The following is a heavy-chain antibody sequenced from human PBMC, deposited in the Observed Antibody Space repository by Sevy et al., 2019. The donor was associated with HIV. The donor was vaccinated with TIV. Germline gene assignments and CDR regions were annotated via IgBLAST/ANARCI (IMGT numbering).Heavy chain of an antibody. CDR3: ARDHPSTAPFDY. J-gene: IGHJ4*02. CDR2: IKQDGSEN. V-gene: IGHV3-7*03. CDR1: GFTFSNFW. D-gene: IGHD2-21*02. Sequence: GGSLRLSCAASGFTFSNFWMSWVRQAPGKGLEFVANIKQDGSENFYADSVKGGFTISRDNAKKSLFLQINNLRVEETAVYYCARDHPSTAPFDYWGQGTLVTVSS.